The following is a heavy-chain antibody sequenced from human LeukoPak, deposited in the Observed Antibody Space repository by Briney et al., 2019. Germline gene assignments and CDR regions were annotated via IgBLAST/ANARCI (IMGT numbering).Heavy chain of an antibody. CDR2: INHSGST. CDR3: ASVRGYSGYGLDY. V-gene: IGHV4-34*01. CDR1: GGSFSGYY. Sequence: PSETLSLTCAVYGGSFSGYYWSWIRQPPGKGLEWIGEINHSGSTNYNPSLKSRATISVDTSKNQFSLKLSSVTAADTAVYYCASVRGYSGYGLDYWGQGTLVTVSS. D-gene: IGHD5-12*01. J-gene: IGHJ4*02.